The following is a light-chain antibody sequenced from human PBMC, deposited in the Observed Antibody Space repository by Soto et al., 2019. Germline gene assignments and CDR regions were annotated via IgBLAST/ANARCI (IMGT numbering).Light chain of an antibody. J-gene: IGLJ1*01. CDR1: SSDVGAYQY. CDR2: DVS. CDR3: NSYTSSSSYV. V-gene: IGLV2-14*01. Sequence: QSALTQPASVSGSPGQSITISCTGTSSDVGAYQYVSWYQQYPGKAPKLMIYDVSNRPSGVSNRFSGSKSGNTASLTISGRQAEDEADYYCNSYTSSSSYVFGTGTKLTVL.